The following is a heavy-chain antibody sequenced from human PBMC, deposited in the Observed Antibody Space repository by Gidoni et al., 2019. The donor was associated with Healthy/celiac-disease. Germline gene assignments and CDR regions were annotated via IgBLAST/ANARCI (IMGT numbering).Heavy chain of an antibody. V-gene: IGHV3-23*01. CDR2: ISGSGGST. CDR3: AKDISSAYVDTAMATGY. J-gene: IGHJ4*02. CDR1: GFTFSSYA. D-gene: IGHD5-18*01. Sequence: EVQLLESGGGLVQPGGSLRLSCAASGFTFSSYAMSWVRQAPGKGLEWVSAISGSGGSTYYADSVKGRFTISRDNSKNTLYLQMNSLRAEDTAVYYCAKDISSAYVDTAMATGYWGQGTLVTVSS.